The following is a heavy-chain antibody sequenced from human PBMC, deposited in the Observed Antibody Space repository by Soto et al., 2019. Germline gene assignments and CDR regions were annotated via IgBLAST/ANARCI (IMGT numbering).Heavy chain of an antibody. V-gene: IGHV3-30*18. CDR1: GFTFSSYG. CDR2: ISYAGSNK. Sequence: QVQLVESGGGVVQPGRSLRLSCAASGFTFSSYGMHWVRQAPGKGLEWVAVISYAGSNKYYADSVKGRFTISRDNSKNPLYLQMSSLRAEGTAVYYCAKDGVRFWFGELANYGIDVLGQGTTVTVSS. D-gene: IGHD3-10*01. CDR3: AKDGVRFWFGELANYGIDV. J-gene: IGHJ6*01.